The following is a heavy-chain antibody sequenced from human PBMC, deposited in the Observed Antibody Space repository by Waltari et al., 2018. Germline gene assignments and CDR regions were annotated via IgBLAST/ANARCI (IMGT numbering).Heavy chain of an antibody. V-gene: IGHV3-21*01. CDR2: ISSSSSYI. J-gene: IGHJ4*02. CDR1: GFTFSSYS. Sequence: EVQLVESGGGLVKPGGSLRLSCAASGFTFSSYSMNWVRQAPGKGLEWASSISSSSSYIYYADSVKGRFTSSRDNAKNSLYLQMNSLRAEDTAVYYCAREGGIVEDYWGQGTLVTVSS. D-gene: IGHD1-26*01. CDR3: AREGGIVEDY.